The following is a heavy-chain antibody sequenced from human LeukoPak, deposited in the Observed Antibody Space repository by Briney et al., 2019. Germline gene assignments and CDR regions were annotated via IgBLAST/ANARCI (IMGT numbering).Heavy chain of an antibody. D-gene: IGHD1-26*01. V-gene: IGHV4-59*01. Sequence: AETLSLTCTVSGGSISSYYWSWIRQPPGKGLEWIGYIYYSGSTNYNPSLKSRVTISVDTSKNQFSLKLSSVTAADTAVYYCARYTGSYYVYWGQGTLVTVSS. CDR1: GGSISSYY. CDR3: ARYTGSYYVY. CDR2: IYYSGST. J-gene: IGHJ4*02.